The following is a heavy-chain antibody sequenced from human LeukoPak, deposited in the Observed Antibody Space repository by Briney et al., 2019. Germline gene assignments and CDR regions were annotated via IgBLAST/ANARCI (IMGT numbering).Heavy chain of an antibody. CDR1: GYSISSGFH. J-gene: IGHJ5*02. CDR3: TRDTGTTGEVKFDP. Sequence: SETLSLTCTVSGYSISSGFHWGWIRQPPGKGLEWIGNVYHNGSTYYNPSLKGRVTVSVDTSKSQFSLNLMSVTAADTAVYYCTRDTGTTGEVKFDPWGQGTLVTVSS. CDR2: VYHNGST. V-gene: IGHV4-38-2*02. D-gene: IGHD4-17*01.